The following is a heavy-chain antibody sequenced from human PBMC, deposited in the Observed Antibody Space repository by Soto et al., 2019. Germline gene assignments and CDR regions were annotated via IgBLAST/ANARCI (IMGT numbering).Heavy chain of an antibody. J-gene: IGHJ6*02. V-gene: IGHV1-69*13. D-gene: IGHD3-10*01. CDR1: GGTFSSYA. CDR3: ASPFMVRGAYYYYGMDV. Sequence: SVKVSCKASGGTFSSYAISWVRQAPGQGLEWMGGIIPIFGTANYAQKFQGRVTITADESTSTAYMELSSLRSEDTAVYYCASPFMVRGAYYYYGMDVWGQGTTVTVSS. CDR2: IIPIFGTA.